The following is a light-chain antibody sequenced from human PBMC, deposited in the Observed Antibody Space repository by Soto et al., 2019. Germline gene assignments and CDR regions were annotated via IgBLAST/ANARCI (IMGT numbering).Light chain of an antibody. CDR1: QSVSSSY. J-gene: IGKJ2*01. V-gene: IGKV3-20*01. Sequence: EIVLTQSPGTLSLSPGERATLSCRASQSVSSSYLAWYQQKPGQAPRFLIYGASSRATGIPDRFSGSGSGTDFTLTISRLEPEDFAVYYCQQYGSSPYTFGQGTNLEIK. CDR3: QQYGSSPYT. CDR2: GAS.